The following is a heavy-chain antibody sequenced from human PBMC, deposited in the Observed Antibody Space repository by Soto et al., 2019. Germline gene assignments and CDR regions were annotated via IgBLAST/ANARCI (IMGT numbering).Heavy chain of an antibody. V-gene: IGHV1-18*01. J-gene: IGHJ4*02. CDR2: IHTSNGHT. D-gene: IGHD6-13*01. CDR1: GYTFTDYG. CDR3: ARDAQYSSRWHPIDF. Sequence: QVQLVQSGAEVKKPGASVKVYCKASGYTFTDYGISWVRQAPGQGLEWMGWIHTSNGHTNYAQKVQGRVNMTTDTSTSTAYMELRSMRPDDTAVYYCARDAQYSSRWHPIDFWGQGTLVTVSS.